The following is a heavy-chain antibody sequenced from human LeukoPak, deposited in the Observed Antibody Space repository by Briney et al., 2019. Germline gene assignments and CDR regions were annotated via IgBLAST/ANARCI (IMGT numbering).Heavy chain of an antibody. CDR2: ISYDGSNK. Sequence: PGGSLRLSCAASGFTFSSYAMHWVRQAPGKGLEWVAVISYDGSNKYYADSVKGRFTISRDNSKNTLYLQMNSLRAEDTAVYYCARGRIVATRRARGENWFDPWGQGTLVTVSS. J-gene: IGHJ5*02. V-gene: IGHV3-30*01. CDR3: ARGRIVATRRARGENWFDP. D-gene: IGHD5-12*01. CDR1: GFTFSSYA.